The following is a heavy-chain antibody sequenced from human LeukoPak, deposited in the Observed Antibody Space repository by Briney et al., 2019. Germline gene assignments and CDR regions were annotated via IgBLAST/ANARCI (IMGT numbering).Heavy chain of an antibody. Sequence: SETLSLTCTVSGGSISSSSYYWGWIRQPPGKGLEWIGSIYYSGSTYYNPSLKSRVTISVDTSKNQFSLKLSSVTAAETAVYYCAISTIRGNYFDYWGQGTLVTVSS. V-gene: IGHV4-39*07. CDR3: AISTIRGNYFDY. CDR2: IYYSGST. CDR1: GGSISSSSYY. J-gene: IGHJ4*02. D-gene: IGHD5/OR15-5a*01.